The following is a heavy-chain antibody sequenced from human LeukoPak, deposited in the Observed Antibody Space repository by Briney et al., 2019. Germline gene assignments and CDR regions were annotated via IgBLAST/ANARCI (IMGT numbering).Heavy chain of an antibody. Sequence: ASVTVSCKASGYTFTSYHLHWVRQAPGQGLEWMGIIYSSGDVRGHAQNFQDRLTMTRDTSTSTIYMELSSLGSEDTAVYYCAGETPGAYKFDYWGQGTLVTVSS. CDR2: IYSSGDVR. J-gene: IGHJ4*02. V-gene: IGHV1-46*01. CDR1: GYTFTSYH. CDR3: AGETPGAYKFDY. D-gene: IGHD1-1*01.